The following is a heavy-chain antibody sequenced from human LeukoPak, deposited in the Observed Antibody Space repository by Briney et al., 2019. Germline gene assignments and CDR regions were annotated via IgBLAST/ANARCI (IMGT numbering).Heavy chain of an antibody. V-gene: IGHV1-18*01. CDR3: ARKDYYYDSSGYYHFDY. CDR2: ISAYNGNT. CDR1: GYTFTSYG. D-gene: IGHD3-22*01. J-gene: IGHJ4*02. Sequence: ASVKVSCKASGYTFTSYGISWVRQAPGQGLEWMGWISAYNGNTNYAQKLQGRVTMTTDTSTSTAYMELRSLRSDDTAVYYCARKDYYYDSSGYYHFDYWGQGTLVTVSS.